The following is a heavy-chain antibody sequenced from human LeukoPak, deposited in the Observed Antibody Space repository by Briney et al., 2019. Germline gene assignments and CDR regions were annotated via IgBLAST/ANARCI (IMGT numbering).Heavy chain of an antibody. D-gene: IGHD3-16*01. CDR3: SRDGGEGGNSAFDI. CDR2: IRTRINSSTT. V-gene: IGHV3-72*01. CDR1: GFIFSDCI. Sequence: GGSLRLSCAASGFIFSDCIMDWVRQAPGKGLEWVGRIRTRINSSTTEYAASVKGRFTISRDDSKNSMYLHMNSLKTEDTAVYYCSRDGGEGGNSAFDIWGQGTMVTVSS. J-gene: IGHJ3*02.